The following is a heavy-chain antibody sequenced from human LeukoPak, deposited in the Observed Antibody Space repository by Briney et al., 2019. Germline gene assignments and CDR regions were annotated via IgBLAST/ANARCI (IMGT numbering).Heavy chain of an antibody. CDR1: GFTFSDYY. Sequence: GGSLRLSCAASGFTFSDYYMSWIRHPPGKGLERVSNISSSTSYTNYADSVKGRFTISRDNAKNSLYLQMHSLRAEDTAVYYCARIIHDYGDYTSHGFDPWGQGTLVTVST. V-gene: IGHV3-11*06. D-gene: IGHD4-17*01. CDR3: ARIIHDYGDYTSHGFDP. J-gene: IGHJ5*02. CDR2: ISSSTSYT.